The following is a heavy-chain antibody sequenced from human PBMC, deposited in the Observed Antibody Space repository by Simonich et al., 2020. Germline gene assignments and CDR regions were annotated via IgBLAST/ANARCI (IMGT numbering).Heavy chain of an antibody. CDR1: GFTFSSYS. J-gene: IGHJ4*02. D-gene: IGHD5-18*01. V-gene: IGHV3-21*01. CDR2: ISSSSIYI. Sequence: EVQLVESGGGLVKPGGSLRLYCAASGFTFSSYSMNWVRQAPGKGLASVSSISSSSIYIYDADSVKGRFTISRDNAKNSLYLQMNSLRAEDTAVYYCARDVDTAMVFDYWGQGTLVTVSS. CDR3: ARDVDTAMVFDY.